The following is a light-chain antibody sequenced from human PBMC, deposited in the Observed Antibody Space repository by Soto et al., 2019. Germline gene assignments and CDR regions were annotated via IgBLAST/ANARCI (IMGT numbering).Light chain of an antibody. CDR3: QQYNSYLT. Sequence: DIQMTQSPSTLSASVGDRVTITCRASQSISSWLAWYQQKPGKAPKLLIYDASSLESGVPSRFSGSGSGTEFTLTISILQPDDFATYYCQQYNSYLTFGQWTQVDIK. V-gene: IGKV1-5*01. J-gene: IGKJ1*01. CDR2: DAS. CDR1: QSISSW.